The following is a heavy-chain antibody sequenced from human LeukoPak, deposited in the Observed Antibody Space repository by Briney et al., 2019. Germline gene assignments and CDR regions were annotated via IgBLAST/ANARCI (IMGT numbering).Heavy chain of an antibody. J-gene: IGHJ3*02. V-gene: IGHV4-31*03. CDR3: ARSPTIAATGPYGTFDI. CDR1: GAPISSGGYY. D-gene: IGHD6-13*01. Sequence: SETLSLTCTVSGAPISSGGYYWSWIRQHPKTGLEWIGYTYYSGSTYYSPALASRVSISLHTSKNQLSLKIYSVTAADTALYYCARSPTIAATGPYGTFDIWGQGTMLTVSS. CDR2: TYYSGST.